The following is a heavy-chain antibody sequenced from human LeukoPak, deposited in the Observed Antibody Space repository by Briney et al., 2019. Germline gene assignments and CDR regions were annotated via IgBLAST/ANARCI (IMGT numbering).Heavy chain of an antibody. CDR3: ARANPYYYDSSGYYHAFDI. Sequence: GGSLRLSCAASGFTFSSYWMSWVRQAPGKGLEWVANIKQDGSEKYYVDSVKGRFAISRDNAKNSLYLQMNSLRAEDTAVYYCARANPYYYDSSGYYHAFDIWGQGTMVTVSS. CDR1: GFTFSSYW. CDR2: IKQDGSEK. V-gene: IGHV3-7*04. D-gene: IGHD3-22*01. J-gene: IGHJ3*02.